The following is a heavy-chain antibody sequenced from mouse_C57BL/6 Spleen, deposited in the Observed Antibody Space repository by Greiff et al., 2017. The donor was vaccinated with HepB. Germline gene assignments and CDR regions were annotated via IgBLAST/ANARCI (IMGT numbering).Heavy chain of an antibody. CDR2: IYPGSGST. D-gene: IGHD2-10*01. J-gene: IGHJ4*01. CDR3: ARERAYYGNALDY. Sequence: QVQLQQPGAELVKPGASVKMSCKASGYTFTSYWITWVKQRPGQGLEWIGDIYPGSGSTNYNEKFKRKATLTVDTSSSTAYMQLSSLTSEDSAVYYCARERAYYGNALDYWGQGTSVTVSS. V-gene: IGHV1-55*01. CDR1: GYTFTSYW.